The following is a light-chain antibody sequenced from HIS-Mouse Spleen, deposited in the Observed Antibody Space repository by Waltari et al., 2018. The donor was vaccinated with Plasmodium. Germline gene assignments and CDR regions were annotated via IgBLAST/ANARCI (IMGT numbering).Light chain of an antibody. Sequence: SYELTQPPSVSVSPGQTARITCSGDALPKKYAYWYQQKSGQAPVLVIYEDSKRPSGFPERCSGSSSGTMATLTISGAQVEEEADYYCYSTDSSGNHRVFGGGTKLTVL. CDR2: EDS. V-gene: IGLV3-10*01. CDR1: ALPKKY. J-gene: IGLJ3*02. CDR3: YSTDSSGNHRV.